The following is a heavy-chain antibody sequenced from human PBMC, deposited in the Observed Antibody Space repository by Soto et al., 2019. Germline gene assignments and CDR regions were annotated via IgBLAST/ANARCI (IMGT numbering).Heavy chain of an antibody. J-gene: IGHJ5*02. D-gene: IGHD3-10*01. CDR3: ASITLIPNWFDP. Sequence: GGSLRLSCAASGLAFRTFLMSWVRQAPGGGLEWVANINQDGRDTYYSDSVRDRFTISRDNAANSLFLHMNSLGAEDTAAYYCASITLIPNWFDPWGQGTLVTVSS. CDR1: GLAFRTFL. CDR2: INQDGRDT. V-gene: IGHV3-7*01.